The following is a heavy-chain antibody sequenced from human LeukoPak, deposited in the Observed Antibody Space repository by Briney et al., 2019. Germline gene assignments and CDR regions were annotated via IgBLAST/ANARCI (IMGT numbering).Heavy chain of an antibody. CDR3: ARGGGGYYYDSSGPAQY. V-gene: IGHV3-11*04. Sequence: GGSLRLSCAASGFTFSDSYMTWVRQAPGKGVEWVAYISGSGHDINYSESAKGRFTISRDNAKNSLYLQVNSLRAEDTAVYYCARGGGGYYYDSSGPAQYWGQGTLVTVSS. CDR1: GFTFSDSY. CDR2: ISGSGHDI. J-gene: IGHJ4*02. D-gene: IGHD3-22*01.